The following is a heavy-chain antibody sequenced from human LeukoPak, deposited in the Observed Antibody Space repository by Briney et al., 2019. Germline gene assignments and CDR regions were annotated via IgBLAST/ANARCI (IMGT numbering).Heavy chain of an antibody. Sequence: GGSLRLSCAASGFTFDDYAMHWVRQAPGKGLEWVSGISWNSGSIGYADSVKGRFTISRDNAKNSLYLQMNSLRAEDTALYYCAKASSSGWYYFDYWGQGTLVTVSS. D-gene: IGHD6-19*01. CDR1: GFTFDDYA. CDR2: ISWNSGSI. V-gene: IGHV3-9*01. CDR3: AKASSSGWYYFDY. J-gene: IGHJ4*02.